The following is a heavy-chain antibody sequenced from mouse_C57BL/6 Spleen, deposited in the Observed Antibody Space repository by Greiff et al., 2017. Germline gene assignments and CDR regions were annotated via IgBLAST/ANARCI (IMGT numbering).Heavy chain of an antibody. V-gene: IGHV2-6*01. CDR1: GFSLTSYG. D-gene: IGHD1-1*01. CDR2: IRGGGSN. J-gene: IGHJ3*01. CDR3: ASEGGLLRLAY. Sequence: VKLVESGPGLVAPSQSLSITCTVSGFSLTSYGVAWVRQSPGKGLEWLGVIRGGGSNNYNSALKSRRIISTDNSNSQVFLIMNSLQTDDTTMNYCASEGGLLRLAYWGQGTLVTVSA.